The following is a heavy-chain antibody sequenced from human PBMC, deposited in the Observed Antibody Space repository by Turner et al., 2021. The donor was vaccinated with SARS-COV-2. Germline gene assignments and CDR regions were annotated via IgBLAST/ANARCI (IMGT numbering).Heavy chain of an antibody. CDR1: GFVLNKYA. D-gene: IGHD3-22*01. J-gene: IGHJ3*02. CDR3: ARDGLYYYDSSAYYNDAFDI. Sequence: EDQVLESGGGLVEPGGSLTLSCVASGFVLNKYAMHWVRQAPGKGLEWASVISGTGGRTDYADSVKGRFTISRDNAKNSLYLQMNSLRAEDTAVYYCARDGLYYYDSSAYYNDAFDIWGQGTMVTVSS. V-gene: IGHV3-21*01. CDR2: ISGTGGRT.